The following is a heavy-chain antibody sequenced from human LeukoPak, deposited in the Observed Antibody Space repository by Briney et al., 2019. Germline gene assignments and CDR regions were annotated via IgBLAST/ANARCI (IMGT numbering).Heavy chain of an antibody. CDR1: GGSFSGYY. V-gene: IGHV4-59*01. CDR2: IYYSGST. Sequence: SETLSLTCAVYGGSFSGYYWSWIRQPPGKGLEWIGYIYYSGSTNYNPSLKSRVTISVDTSKNQFSLKLSSVTAADTAVYYCARASVWLRLEGYYFDYWGQGTLVTVSS. CDR3: ARASVWLRLEGYYFDY. J-gene: IGHJ4*02. D-gene: IGHD5-12*01.